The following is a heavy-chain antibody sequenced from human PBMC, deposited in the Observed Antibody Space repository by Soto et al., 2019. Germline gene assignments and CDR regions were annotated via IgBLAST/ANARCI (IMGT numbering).Heavy chain of an antibody. J-gene: IGHJ6*03. D-gene: IGHD3-16*01. Sequence: EVQLVESGGGLVQPGGSLRLSCAASGFTFSSYSMSWVRQAPGKGLEWVSYISSSSSTIYYADSVKGRFTISRDNAKNSLYLQMNSLRAEDTAVYYCARDFQSGRRGYYYYYMDVWGKGTTVTVSS. V-gene: IGHV3-48*01. CDR3: ARDFQSGRRGYYYYYMDV. CDR2: ISSSSSTI. CDR1: GFTFSSYS.